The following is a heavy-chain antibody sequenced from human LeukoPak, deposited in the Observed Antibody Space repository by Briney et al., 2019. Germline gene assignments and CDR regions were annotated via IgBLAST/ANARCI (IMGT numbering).Heavy chain of an antibody. CDR1: GFTFSSYS. V-gene: IGHV3-21*01. CDR2: ISSSSSYI. CDR3: ATPLIAAAGTVDY. D-gene: IGHD6-13*01. Sequence: PGGSLRLSCAASGFTFSSYSMNWVRQAPGKGLEWVSSISSSSSYIYYADSVKGRFTISRDNAKNSLYLQMNSLRAEDTAVYYCATPLIAAAGTVDYCGQGTLVTVSS. J-gene: IGHJ4*02.